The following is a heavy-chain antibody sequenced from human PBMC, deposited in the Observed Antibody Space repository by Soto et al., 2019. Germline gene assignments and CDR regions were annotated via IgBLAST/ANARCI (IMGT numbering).Heavy chain of an antibody. Sequence: QVQLVQSGAEVKKPGSSVKVSCKASGGTFSSYAISWVRQAPGQGLEWMGGIIPIFGTANYAQKFQGRVTITADESTSTAYMELSSLRSEDTAVSYCARAGYCSGGSCPGDWFDPWGQGTLVTVSS. V-gene: IGHV1-69*12. J-gene: IGHJ5*02. D-gene: IGHD2-15*01. CDR2: IIPIFGTA. CDR3: ARAGYCSGGSCPGDWFDP. CDR1: GGTFSSYA.